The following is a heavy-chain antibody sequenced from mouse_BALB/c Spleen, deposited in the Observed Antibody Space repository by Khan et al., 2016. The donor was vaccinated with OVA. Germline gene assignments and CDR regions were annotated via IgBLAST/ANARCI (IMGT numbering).Heavy chain of an antibody. CDR2: INSDGYYT. CDR1: GFTFSAYG. D-gene: IGHD4-1*01. Sequence: EVELVESGGDLVKPGGSLRLSCAASGFTFSAYGMSWVRQTPDKRLEWVATINSDGYYTYYPATVKGRFTISRNNAENTLYLQMSSLKSEDTAIYYCASHLTGSFAYWGQGTLVTVSA. CDR3: ASHLTGSFAY. J-gene: IGHJ3*01. V-gene: IGHV5-6*01.